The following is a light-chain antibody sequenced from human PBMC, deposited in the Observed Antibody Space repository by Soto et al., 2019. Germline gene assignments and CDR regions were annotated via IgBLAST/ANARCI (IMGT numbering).Light chain of an antibody. Sequence: EILLIQYPGTLSLPPGERATLSCGASQSVSSCYLAWYQQKPGQAPRLLIYGASTRATGIPARLSGSGYGTELTLTISSMRYEDFEVYYCQQYNNWTWTFGHGTKVDIK. CDR3: QQYNNWTWT. J-gene: IGKJ1*01. CDR1: QSVSSCY. CDR2: GAS. V-gene: IGKV3-15*01.